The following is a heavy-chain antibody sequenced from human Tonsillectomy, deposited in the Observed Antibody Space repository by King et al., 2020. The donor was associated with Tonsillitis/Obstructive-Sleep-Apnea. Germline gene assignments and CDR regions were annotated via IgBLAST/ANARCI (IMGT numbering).Heavy chain of an antibody. V-gene: IGHV3-30*18. CDR2: ISYDGSNK. D-gene: IGHD3-22*01. Sequence: VQLVESGGGGVQPGRSLRLSCEAFGFTFSSYGMHWVRQAPGKGLDGWAVISYDGSNKNYADSGKGRFTISRDNSKNTLYLQMNSLRAEDTAVYYCAKEQYYYDSSGSTDYMDVWGKGTTVTVSS. CDR3: AKEQYYYDSSGSTDYMDV. J-gene: IGHJ6*03. CDR1: GFTFSSYG.